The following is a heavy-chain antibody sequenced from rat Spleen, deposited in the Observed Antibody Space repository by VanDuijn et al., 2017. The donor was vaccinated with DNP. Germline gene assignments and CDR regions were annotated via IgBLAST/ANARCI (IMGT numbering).Heavy chain of an antibody. CDR2: IWAAGGT. V-gene: IGHV2-43*01. J-gene: IGHJ2*01. CDR3: TRHEYYFDY. CDR1: GFSLSSYH. Sequence: QVQLKESGPGLVQPSQTLSLACTVSGFSLSSYHVSWVRQPPGKSLVWMGSIWAAGGTNYNSAVQSRLSISRDTSKSQVFLEMHSLQPEDTGTYYCTRHEYYFDYWGQGVMVTVSS.